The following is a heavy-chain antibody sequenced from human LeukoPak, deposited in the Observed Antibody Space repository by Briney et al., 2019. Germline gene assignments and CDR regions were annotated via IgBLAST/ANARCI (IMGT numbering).Heavy chain of an antibody. J-gene: IGHJ5*02. CDR2: IIPIFGTA. V-gene: IGHV1-69*05. D-gene: IGHD2-21*02. Sequence: SVKVSCKASGGTFSSYAISWVRQAPGQGLEWMGGIIPIFGTANYAQKFQGRVTMTRNTSISTAYMELSSLRSEDTAVYYCARLLGDCSWGQGTLVTVSS. CDR1: GGTFSSYA. CDR3: ARLLGDCS.